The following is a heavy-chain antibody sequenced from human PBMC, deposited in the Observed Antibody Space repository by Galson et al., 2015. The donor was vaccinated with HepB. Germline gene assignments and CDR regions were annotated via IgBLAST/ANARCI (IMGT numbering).Heavy chain of an antibody. CDR1: GFTFSSYG. CDR2: IWYDGSNK. J-gene: IGHJ4*02. Sequence: SLRLSCAASGFTFSSYGMHWVRQAPGKGLEWVAVIWYDGSNKYYADSVKGRFTISRDNSKNTLYLQMNSLRAEDTAVYYCASFSSSIAVHPPGWGQGTLVTVSS. CDR3: ASFSSSIAVHPPG. V-gene: IGHV3-33*01. D-gene: IGHD6-6*01.